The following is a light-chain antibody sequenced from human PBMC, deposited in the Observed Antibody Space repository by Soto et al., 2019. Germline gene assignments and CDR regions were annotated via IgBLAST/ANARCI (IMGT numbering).Light chain of an antibody. V-gene: IGKV1-9*01. J-gene: IGKJ4*01. CDR2: TAS. CDR3: QQLNSYPHT. Sequence: DIQLTQSPSFLSASVGDRVIITCRASQGISNYLAWYQQKPGKAPKLLIHTASTLQSGVPSRFSGSRSETEFTLTISSLQPEDFATYYCQQLNSYPHTFGGGTNVEIK. CDR1: QGISNY.